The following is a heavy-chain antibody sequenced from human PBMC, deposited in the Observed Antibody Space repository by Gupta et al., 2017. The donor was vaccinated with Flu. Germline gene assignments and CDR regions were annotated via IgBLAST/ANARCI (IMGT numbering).Heavy chain of an antibody. J-gene: IGHJ6*03. CDR3: ARTGGGSLNYYYYMDV. D-gene: IGHD2-15*01. Sequence: QVTLKESGPALVKPTETLTLTCTVSGVSLSNARMGVSWIRQPPGKALEWLAHIFSNDEKSYSTSLKSRLTISKDTSKGQVVLTMTNMDPVDTATYYCARTGGGSLNYYYYMDVWGKGTTVTVSS. CDR2: IFSNDEK. V-gene: IGHV2-26*01. CDR1: GVSLSNARMG.